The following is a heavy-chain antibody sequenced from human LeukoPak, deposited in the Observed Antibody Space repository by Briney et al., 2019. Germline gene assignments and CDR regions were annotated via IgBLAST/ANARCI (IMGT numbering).Heavy chain of an antibody. CDR3: ARRGSSPTTGYYFDY. J-gene: IGHJ4*02. CDR1: GYTFTGYY. Sequence: ASVKVSCKASGYTFTGYYMHWVRQAPGQGLEWLGWISDYRDDTKHAQKFQGRVTMTTDTATSTAYMELRSLRSDDTAVYYCARRGSSPTTGYYFDYWGQGTLVTVSS. D-gene: IGHD1-1*01. V-gene: IGHV1-18*04. CDR2: ISDYRDDT.